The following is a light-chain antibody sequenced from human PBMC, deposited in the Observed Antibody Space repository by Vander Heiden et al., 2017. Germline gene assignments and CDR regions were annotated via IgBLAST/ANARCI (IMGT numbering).Light chain of an antibody. CDR1: QSLLHSNGYNY. J-gene: IGKJ3*01. CDR3: RQALQTPLT. V-gene: IGKV2-28*01. CDR2: LGS. Sequence: DIVMTQSPLSLPVTPGEPASISCRSSQSLLHSNGYNYLDWYLQKPGQSPQLLIYLGSNRASGVPDRVSGNGSGTDFTLNISTVEAEDVGVYYCRQALQTPLTFGPGTKVDIK.